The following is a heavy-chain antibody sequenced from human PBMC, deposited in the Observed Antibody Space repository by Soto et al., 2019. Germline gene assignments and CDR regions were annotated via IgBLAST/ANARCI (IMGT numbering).Heavy chain of an antibody. CDR2: IYHSGSA. D-gene: IGHD3-3*01. CDR1: SYSLSCRCD. V-gene: IGHV4-38-2*02. Sequence: SDTLCLTCPNSSYSLSCRCDLAWLPPPPGKGLEWIGNIYHSGSAHYNPSLKSRVTMSVDTSKNNFSLRLTSVTAADTAGYYCARVTIFEYWFDPWGQGIRVNVSS. CDR3: ARVTIFEYWFDP. J-gene: IGHJ5*02.